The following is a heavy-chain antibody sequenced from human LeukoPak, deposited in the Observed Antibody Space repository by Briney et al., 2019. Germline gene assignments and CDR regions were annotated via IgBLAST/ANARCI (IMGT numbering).Heavy chain of an antibody. D-gene: IGHD6-19*01. V-gene: IGHV1-8*01. J-gene: IGHJ4*02. CDR3: ARDRVGVGGNGWEN. CDR2: MNPNSGNT. CDR1: GCTFSSYD. Sequence: GASVKVSCKASGCTFSSYDINWVREATGQGLEWMGWMNPNSGNTGYVQKFQGRVIMTRDTSISTAYMELSSLTSEDTAVYFCARDRVGVGGNGWENWGQGTLVTVSS.